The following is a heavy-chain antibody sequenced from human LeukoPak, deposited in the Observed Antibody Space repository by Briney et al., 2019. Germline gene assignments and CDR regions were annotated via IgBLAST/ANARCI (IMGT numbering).Heavy chain of an antibody. V-gene: IGHV3-66*01. CDR1: GFTVSSNY. CDR2: IYSGGST. CDR3: ARVGVLLWFGELLH. Sequence: GGSLRLSCAASGFTVSSNYMSWVRQAPGKGLEWVSVIYSGGSTYYADSVKGRFTISRDNSKSTLYLQMNSLRAEDTAVYYCARVGVLLWFGELLHRGQGTLVTVSS. D-gene: IGHD3-10*01. J-gene: IGHJ4*02.